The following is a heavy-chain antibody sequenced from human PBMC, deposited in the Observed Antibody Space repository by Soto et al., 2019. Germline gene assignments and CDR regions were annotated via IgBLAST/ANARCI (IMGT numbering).Heavy chain of an antibody. J-gene: IGHJ4*02. CDR1: GFTFNSYA. CDR2: ISGSAGTT. V-gene: IGHV3-23*01. CDR3: AKLTRYCSGGTCYARYFDY. D-gene: IGHD2-15*01. Sequence: GGSLRLSCAASGFTFNSYAMSWVRQAPGKGLEWVSGISGSAGTTYYADSVKGRITISRDNSKDTVYLQLNSLRAEDTAEYYCAKLTRYCSGGTCYARYFDYWGQGTLVTVS.